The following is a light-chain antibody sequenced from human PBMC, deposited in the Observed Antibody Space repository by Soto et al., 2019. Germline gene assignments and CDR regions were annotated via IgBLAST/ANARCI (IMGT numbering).Light chain of an antibody. CDR1: SSDVGNYKY. Sequence: QSALTQPASVAGSPVQSITISCTGTSSDVGNYKYVSWYQQHPGKAPKLMIYEVSNRPSGVSNRFSGSKSGNTASLTISGLQAEDETDYYCLSYTSSGTYVVGTGTKVTVL. CDR2: EVS. J-gene: IGLJ1*01. CDR3: LSYTSSGTYV. V-gene: IGLV2-14*01.